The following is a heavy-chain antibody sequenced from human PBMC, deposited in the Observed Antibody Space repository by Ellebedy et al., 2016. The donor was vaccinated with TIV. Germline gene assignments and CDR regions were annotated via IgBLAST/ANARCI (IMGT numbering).Heavy chain of an antibody. V-gene: IGHV4-30-2*01. CDR3: ARARTTVTTFWFDP. CDR2: IYHDGSA. Sequence: SETLSLXXAVSGDSISTSGYSWSWIRQPPGQGLESIGHIYHDGSAYYNPSLRSRVTLSVDRSKNQLSLNLTSVTATDTAVYYCARARTTVTTFWFDPWGQGTLVTVSS. D-gene: IGHD4-17*01. J-gene: IGHJ5*02. CDR1: GDSISTSGYS.